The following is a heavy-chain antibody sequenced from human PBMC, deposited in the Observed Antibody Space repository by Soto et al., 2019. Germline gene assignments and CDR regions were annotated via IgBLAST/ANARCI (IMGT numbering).Heavy chain of an antibody. Sequence: SDTLSLTCTVSGGSLSSYYWSWIRQPPGKGLEWIGYIYYSGSTNYNPSLKSRVTLSVDTSKNQFSLKLSSVTAADTAVYYCAIDRRSSGYKDYYYYYGMDVWGQGTTVNVSS. V-gene: IGHV4-59*01. J-gene: IGHJ6*02. CDR2: IYYSGST. CDR1: GGSLSSYY. D-gene: IGHD6-19*01. CDR3: AIDRRSSGYKDYYYYYGMDV.